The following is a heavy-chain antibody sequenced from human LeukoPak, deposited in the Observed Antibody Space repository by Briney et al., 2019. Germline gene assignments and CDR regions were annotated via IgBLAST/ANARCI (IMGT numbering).Heavy chain of an antibody. D-gene: IGHD3-10*01. CDR2: MSGSGGST. CDR3: ARLISGLLWFGEYEYYFDY. J-gene: IGHJ4*02. CDR1: GFTFSSYA. V-gene: IGHV3-23*01. Sequence: GGSLRLSCAASGFTFSSYAMSWVRQAPGKGLEWVSIMSGSGGSTYYADSVKGRFTISRDNSKNTLYLQMNSLRAEDTAVYYCARLISGLLWFGEYEYYFDYWGQGTLVTVSS.